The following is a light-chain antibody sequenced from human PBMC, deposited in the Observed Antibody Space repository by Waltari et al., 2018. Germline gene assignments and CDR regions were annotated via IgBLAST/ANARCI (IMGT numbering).Light chain of an antibody. J-gene: IGLJ3*02. CDR2: DDN. CDR1: SSDVGNYTL. Sequence: QSALTQPASVSGSPGQSITISCTGTSSDVGNYTLVSLYQQYPGKAPKVMIYDDNRRPSGVSDRFSGSKSGNTASLTISGVQAEDEADYYCCSYAGSYTWVFGGGTKLTVL. V-gene: IGLV2-23*01. CDR3: CSYAGSYTWV.